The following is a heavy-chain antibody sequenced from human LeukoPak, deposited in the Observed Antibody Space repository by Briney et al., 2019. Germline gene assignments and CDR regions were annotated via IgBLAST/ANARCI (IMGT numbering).Heavy chain of an antibody. D-gene: IGHD3-16*02. V-gene: IGHV3-11*06. CDR2: IYSSSSYT. Sequence: GVSVTLSCAASGFTFSGHYMIWLRRAPGQGLVWVSYIYSSSSYTRYADPVKGPFIISRDNAKNSLYMQMNSLRVGDTAVLYCARFTEDAYIWGIYRESVFWGQRTLVTLSS. CDR3: ARFTEDAYIWGIYRESVF. CDR1: GFTFSGHY. J-gene: IGHJ4*02.